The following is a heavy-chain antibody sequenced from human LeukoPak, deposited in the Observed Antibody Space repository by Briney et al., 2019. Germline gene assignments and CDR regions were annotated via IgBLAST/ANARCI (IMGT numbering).Heavy chain of an antibody. CDR3: ASGVAVDPDTFDI. CDR2: ISYSGSA. Sequence: PSETLSLTCTVSNGSFSNHFWSWIRQPPGKGLEWIGYISYSGSAHYDPSLKSRVTISVDTSKNQFSLKLSSVTAADTAVYYCASGVAVDPDTFDIWGLGTLVTVSS. J-gene: IGHJ3*02. CDR1: NGSFSNHF. D-gene: IGHD6-19*01. V-gene: IGHV4-59*08.